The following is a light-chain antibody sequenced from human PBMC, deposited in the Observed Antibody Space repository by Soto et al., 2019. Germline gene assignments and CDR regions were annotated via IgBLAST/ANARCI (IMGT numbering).Light chain of an antibody. J-gene: IGKJ1*01. CDR3: QHYNSYSEA. CDR2: KAS. CDR1: QTISSW. Sequence: DIQMTGAPCAGSGCLGGRLTFTFPASQTISSWLAWYQQKPGKAPKLLIYKASTLKSGVPSRFSGSGSGTEFTLTISSLQPDDFATYYCQHYNSYSEAFGQGTKVDI. V-gene: IGKV1-5*03.